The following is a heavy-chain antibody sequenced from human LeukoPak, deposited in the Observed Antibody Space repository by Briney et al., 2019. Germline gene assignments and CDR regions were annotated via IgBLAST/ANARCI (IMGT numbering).Heavy chain of an antibody. V-gene: IGHV3-23*01. J-gene: IGHJ4*02. D-gene: IGHD3-3*01. CDR3: AKAPQFDFWSHFDY. Sequence: EAGGSLRLSCGASGFTFSSYAMSWVRQAPGKGLEWVSYISLSGTITYYADSVKGRFTISRDNSKNTLYLQMNSLRVEDTAVYYCAKAPQFDFWSHFDYWGQGTLVTVSS. CDR2: ISLSGTIT. CDR1: GFTFSSYA.